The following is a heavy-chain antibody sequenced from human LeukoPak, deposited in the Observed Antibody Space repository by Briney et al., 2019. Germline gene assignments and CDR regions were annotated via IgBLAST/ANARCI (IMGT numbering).Heavy chain of an antibody. CDR1: TVSGSSGNF. CDR3: ARELRGAPTPGAY. J-gene: IGHJ4*02. CDR2: VHKSGRT. V-gene: IGHV4-4*02. Sequence: KPSETLSLTCALSTVSGSSGNFWSWVRQPPGEGLEWIGEVHKSGRTNYNPSLKTRVTISIDASKNQLSLELTSVTAADTAVYYCARELRGAPTPGAYWGQGARVTVCS. D-gene: IGHD1-26*01.